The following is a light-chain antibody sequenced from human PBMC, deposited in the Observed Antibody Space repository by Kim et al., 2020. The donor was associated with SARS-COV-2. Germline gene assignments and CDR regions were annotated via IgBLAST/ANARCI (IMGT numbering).Light chain of an antibody. J-gene: IGLJ2*01. CDR1: SSDIGSYNL. CDR2: EVS. CDR3: CSYAESSNGV. V-gene: IGLV2-23*02. Sequence: QSALTQPASVSGSPGQSITISCTGTSSDIGSYNLVSWYQHHPGKAPKLMIFEVSKRPSGVSSRFSGSKSGNTASLTISGLQAEDESDYCCCSYAESSNGVFGGGTKLTVL.